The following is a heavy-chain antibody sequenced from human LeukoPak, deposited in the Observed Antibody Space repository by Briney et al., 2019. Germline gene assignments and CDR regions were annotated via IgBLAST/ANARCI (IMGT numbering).Heavy chain of an antibody. CDR3: ANYRQSITAAGNSREFADY. V-gene: IGHV3-23*01. J-gene: IGHJ4*02. CDR1: AFTFSTYA. Sequence: GGSLRLSCAASAFTFSTYAMNWVRQAPGKGLEWVSTISPSGGATYYADSVKGRFTISRDNSKNTLYLQMNSLRAEDTAVYYCANYRQSITAAGNSREFADYWGQGTLVTVSS. CDR2: ISPSGGAT. D-gene: IGHD6-13*01.